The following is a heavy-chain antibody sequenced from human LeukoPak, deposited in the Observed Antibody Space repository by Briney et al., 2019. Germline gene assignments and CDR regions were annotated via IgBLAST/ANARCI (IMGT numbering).Heavy chain of an antibody. CDR2: ISYDGSNK. D-gene: IGHD3-10*01. CDR3: ARESFAFDI. J-gene: IGHJ3*02. CDR1: GFTFSNYG. Sequence: GRSLRLPCAASGFTFSNYGMHWVRPAPGKGLEWVAVISYDGSNKYYADSVKGRFTISRDNSKNTLYLQMNSLRAEDTAVYYCARESFAFDIWGQGTMVTVSS. V-gene: IGHV3-30*19.